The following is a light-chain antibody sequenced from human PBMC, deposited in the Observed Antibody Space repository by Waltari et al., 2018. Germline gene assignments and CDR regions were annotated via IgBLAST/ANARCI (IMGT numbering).Light chain of an antibody. J-gene: IGKJ1*01. CDR1: QSLLHSNGYNS. Sequence: DIVMIQSPLSLPVTPGEPASISCRSSQSLLHSNGYNSLDWYLQKPGQSPQLLIYLGSNRASGVPDRFSGSGSGTDFTLKISRVEAEDVGVYYCMQALQAPWTFGQGTKVEIK. CDR2: LGS. V-gene: IGKV2-28*01. CDR3: MQALQAPWT.